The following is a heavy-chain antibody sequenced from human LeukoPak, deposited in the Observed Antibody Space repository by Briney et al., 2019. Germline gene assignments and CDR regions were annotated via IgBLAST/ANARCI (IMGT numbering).Heavy chain of an antibody. CDR3: ARPNGLDALDI. J-gene: IGHJ3*02. D-gene: IGHD3/OR15-3a*01. CDR2: INAGNGNT. Sequence: ASVKVSCKASGYTFTSYGISWVRQAPGQGLEWMGWINAGNGNTKYSQKFQGRVTITRDTSASTAYMELSSLKSEDTAVYYCARPNGLDALDIWGQGTMVTVSS. CDR1: GYTFTSYG. V-gene: IGHV1-18*01.